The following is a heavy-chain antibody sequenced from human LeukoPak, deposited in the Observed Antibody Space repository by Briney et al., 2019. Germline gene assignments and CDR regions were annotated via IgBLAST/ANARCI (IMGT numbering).Heavy chain of an antibody. V-gene: IGHV4-34*01. CDR1: GGSFSGYY. Sequence: PSEALSLTCAVYGGSFSGYYWSWIRQPPGKGLEGIGEINHSGSTNYNPSLKSRVTISVDTSKNQFSLKLSSVTAADMAVYYCARGTQSKKHNWFDPWGQGTLVTVPS. CDR2: INHSGST. CDR3: ARGTQSKKHNWFDP. J-gene: IGHJ5*02.